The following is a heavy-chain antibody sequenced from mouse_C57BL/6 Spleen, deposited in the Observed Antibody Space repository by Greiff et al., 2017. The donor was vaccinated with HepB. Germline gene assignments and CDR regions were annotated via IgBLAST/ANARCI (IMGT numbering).Heavy chain of an antibody. V-gene: IGHV1-64*01. CDR2: IHPNSGST. Sequence: QVQLQQSGAELVKPGASVKLSCKASGYTFTSYWMHWVKQRPGQGLEWIGMIHPNSGSTNYNEKFKSKATLTVDKSSSTAYMQLSSLTSEDSAVYYCARGYYYGSSPWAMDYWGQGTSVTVSS. J-gene: IGHJ4*01. CDR3: ARGYYYGSSPWAMDY. CDR1: GYTFTSYW. D-gene: IGHD1-1*01.